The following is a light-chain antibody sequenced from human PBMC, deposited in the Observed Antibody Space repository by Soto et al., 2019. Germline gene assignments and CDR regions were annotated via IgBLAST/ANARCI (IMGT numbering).Light chain of an antibody. J-gene: IGKJ1*01. Sequence: EIVMTQSPVTLSLSPGERATRSCRAGESVSSNLAWYQQKPGQAPRLLIYGASTRATGIPARFSGSGSGTEFTLTISSLQSEDFAVYYCQQYNNWPRTFGQGTKVDIK. CDR2: GAS. CDR3: QQYNNWPRT. CDR1: ESVSSN. V-gene: IGKV3-15*01.